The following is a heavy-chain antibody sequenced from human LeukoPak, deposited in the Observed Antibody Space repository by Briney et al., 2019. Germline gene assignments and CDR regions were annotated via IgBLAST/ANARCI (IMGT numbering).Heavy chain of an antibody. D-gene: IGHD2-8*02. CDR1: GYTFSDYY. Sequence: VASVKVSCKASGYTFSDYYMHWVRQAPGQGLGWMGWINPKSDDTNYSQKFQARVTMTRDTSITTTYIELSRLSSDDTAVYYCARQDTGQLDYWGQGTLVTVSS. CDR2: INPKSDDT. V-gene: IGHV1-2*02. CDR3: ARQDTGQLDY. J-gene: IGHJ4*02.